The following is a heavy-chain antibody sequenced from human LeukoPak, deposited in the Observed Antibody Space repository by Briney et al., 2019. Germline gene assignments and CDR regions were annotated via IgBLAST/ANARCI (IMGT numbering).Heavy chain of an antibody. CDR1: GGSISSSSYY. V-gene: IGHV4-61*02. D-gene: IGHD6-25*01. CDR3: ARLPAGFRFDP. Sequence: SETLSLTCTVSGGSISSSSYYWSWIRQPAGKGLEWIGRIYTSGSTNYNPSLKSRVTMSVDTSKNQFSLKLSSVTAADTAVYYCARLPAGFRFDPWGQGTLVTVSS. J-gene: IGHJ5*02. CDR2: IYTSGST.